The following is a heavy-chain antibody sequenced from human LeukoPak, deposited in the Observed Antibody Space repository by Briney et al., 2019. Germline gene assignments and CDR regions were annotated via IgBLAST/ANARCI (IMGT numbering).Heavy chain of an antibody. CDR3: ARRAPYSYEWSTLDY. Sequence: SETLSLTCTVSGGSISSYSWSWIRQPPGKGLEWIGYIYYSGSTNYNPSLKSRLTISVDTSKNQFSLKLSSVTAADTAVYYCARRAPYSYEWSTLDYWGQGTLVTVSS. CDR1: GGSISSYS. D-gene: IGHD5-18*01. J-gene: IGHJ4*02. V-gene: IGHV4-59*08. CDR2: IYYSGST.